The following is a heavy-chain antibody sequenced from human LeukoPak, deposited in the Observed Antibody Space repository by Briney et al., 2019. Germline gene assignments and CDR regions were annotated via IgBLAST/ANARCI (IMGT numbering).Heavy chain of an antibody. CDR1: GFTFSSYA. CDR3: AKGFTIFADYYYYMDV. Sequence: GGSLRLSCAASGFTFSSYAMSWVRQAPGKGLEWVSAISGSGGSTYYADSVKGRFTISRDNSKNTLYLQMNSLRAEDTAVYYCAKGFTIFADYYYYMDVWGKGTTVTVSS. D-gene: IGHD3-3*01. J-gene: IGHJ6*03. V-gene: IGHV3-23*01. CDR2: ISGSGGST.